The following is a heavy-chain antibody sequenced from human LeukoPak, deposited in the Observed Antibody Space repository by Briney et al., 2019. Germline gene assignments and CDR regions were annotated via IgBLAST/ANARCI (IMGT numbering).Heavy chain of an antibody. CDR1: GYTFTNYG. Sequence: GASVKVSCKASGYTFTNYGISWVRQAPGQGLEWMGWISPYNGNTNYAQNLQGRVTMTTDTSTSTAYMELRSLRSDDTAVYYCARDPSPGYCSGGSCPALWGQGTMVTVSS. J-gene: IGHJ3*01. CDR2: ISPYNGNT. D-gene: IGHD2-15*01. V-gene: IGHV1-18*01. CDR3: ARDPSPGYCSGGSCPAL.